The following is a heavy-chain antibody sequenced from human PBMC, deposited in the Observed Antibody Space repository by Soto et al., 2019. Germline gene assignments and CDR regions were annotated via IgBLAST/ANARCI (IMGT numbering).Heavy chain of an antibody. J-gene: IGHJ3*01. Sequence: SETLSLTCAVYGGSFSGYFWNWIRQTPGKGLEWIGKVNHNGRNNYNPSLKSRVTISLDMSKNQISLKLTSVTAADTAVYYCARGGSSDWQVAFDFWGQGTMVTV. V-gene: IGHV4-34*01. CDR2: VNHNGRN. CDR1: GGSFSGYF. CDR3: ARGGSSDWQVAFDF. D-gene: IGHD6-19*01.